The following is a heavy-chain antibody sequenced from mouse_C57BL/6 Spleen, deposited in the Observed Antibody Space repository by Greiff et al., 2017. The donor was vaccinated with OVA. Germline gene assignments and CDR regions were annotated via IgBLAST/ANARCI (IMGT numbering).Heavy chain of an antibody. J-gene: IGHJ2*01. D-gene: IGHD2-5*01. Sequence: QVQLQQPGAELVKPGASVKMSCKASGYTFTSYWITWVKQRPGQGLEWIGDIYPGSGSTNYNEKFKSKATLTVDTSSSTAYMQLSSLTSEDSAVYYCARGAYDSNYVGFDYWGQGTTLTVSS. CDR1: GYTFTSYW. V-gene: IGHV1-55*01. CDR3: ARGAYDSNYVGFDY. CDR2: IYPGSGST.